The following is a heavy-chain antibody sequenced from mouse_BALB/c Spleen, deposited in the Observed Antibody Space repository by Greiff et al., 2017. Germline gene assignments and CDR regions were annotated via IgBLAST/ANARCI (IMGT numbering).Heavy chain of an antibody. CDR2: INPSSGYT. J-gene: IGHJ4*01. CDR1: GYTFTSYT. CDR3: ARGGSDYVAMDY. V-gene: IGHV1-4*01. Sequence: QVQLKQSGAELARPGASVKMSCKASGYTFTSYTMHWVKQRPGQGLEWIGYINPSSGYTNYNQKFKDKATLTADKSSSTAYMQLSSLTSEDSAVYYCARGGSDYVAMDYWGQGTSVTVSS.